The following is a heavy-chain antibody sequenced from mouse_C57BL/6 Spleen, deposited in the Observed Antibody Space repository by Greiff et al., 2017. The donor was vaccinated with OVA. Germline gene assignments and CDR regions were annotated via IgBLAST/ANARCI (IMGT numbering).Heavy chain of an antibody. V-gene: IGHV5-17*01. CDR3: ALGGSSPFAY. CDR1: GFTFSDYG. J-gene: IGHJ3*01. CDR2: ISSGSSTI. D-gene: IGHD1-1*01. Sequence: EVKLMESGGGLVKPGGSLKLSCAASGFTFSDYGMHWVRQAPEKGLEWVAYISSGSSTIYYADTVKGRFTITRDNAKNTLFLQMTSLRSEDTARYYCALGGSSPFAYWGQGTLVTVSA.